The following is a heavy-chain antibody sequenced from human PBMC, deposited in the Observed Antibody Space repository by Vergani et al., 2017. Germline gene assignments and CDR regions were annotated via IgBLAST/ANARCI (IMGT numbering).Heavy chain of an antibody. J-gene: IGHJ6*04. D-gene: IGHD6-13*01. V-gene: IGHV4-34*01. CDR1: GRSFSGYY. CDR2: INHSGST. CDR3: ARGSAIIAAAITRGDRGEPV. Sequence: QVQLQQWGAGLLKPSETLSLTCAVYGRSFSGYYWSWIRQPPGKGLEWIGEINHSGSTNYNPSLKSRVTISVDTSKNQFSLKLGSVTAADTAVYYCARGSAIIAAAITRGDRGEPVWGKGTTVTVSS.